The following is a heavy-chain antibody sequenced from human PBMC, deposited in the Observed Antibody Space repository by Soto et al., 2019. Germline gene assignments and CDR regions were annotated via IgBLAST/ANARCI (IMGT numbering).Heavy chain of an antibody. J-gene: IGHJ6*02. CDR2: IDSDGSTT. CDR3: ARPGYSNYGPGVDV. CDR1: GFTFSVYW. Sequence: EVQLVESGGGLVQPGGSLRLSCAASGFTFSVYWMHWVRQAPGKGLVWVSRIDSDGSTTSYADSVKGRFTISRDNAKSTLYLQMNSLRAEDKAVYVCARPGYSNYGPGVDVWGQGTTVTVSS. D-gene: IGHD4-4*01. V-gene: IGHV3-74*01.